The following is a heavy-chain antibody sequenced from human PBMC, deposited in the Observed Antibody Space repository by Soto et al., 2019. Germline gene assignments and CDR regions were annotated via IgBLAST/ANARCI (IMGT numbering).Heavy chain of an antibody. CDR1: GYTFTSYD. D-gene: IGHD3-22*01. J-gene: IGHJ4*02. V-gene: IGHV1-8*01. CDR3: AIGTDSSGYYYIMEYYFDY. Sequence: ASVKVSCKASGYTFTSYDTNWVRQATGQGLEWMGWMNPNSGNTGYAQKFQGRVTMTRNTSISTAYMELSSLRSEDTAVYYCAIGTDSSGYYYIMEYYFDYWGQGTLVTVSS. CDR2: MNPNSGNT.